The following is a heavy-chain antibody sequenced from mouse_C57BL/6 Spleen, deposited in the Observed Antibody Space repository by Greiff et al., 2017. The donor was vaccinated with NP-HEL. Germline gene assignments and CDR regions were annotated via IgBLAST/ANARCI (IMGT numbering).Heavy chain of an antibody. CDR2: INPSSGYT. V-gene: IGHV1-4*01. Sequence: VQLQQSGAELARPGASVKMSCKASGYTFTSYTMHWVKQRPGQGLEWIGYINPSSGYTKYNQKFKDKATLTADKSSSTAYMQLSSLTSEDSAVYYCARWGLPTVVSYYAMDYWGQGTSVTVSS. D-gene: IGHD1-1*01. CDR1: GYTFTSYT. CDR3: ARWGLPTVVSYYAMDY. J-gene: IGHJ4*01.